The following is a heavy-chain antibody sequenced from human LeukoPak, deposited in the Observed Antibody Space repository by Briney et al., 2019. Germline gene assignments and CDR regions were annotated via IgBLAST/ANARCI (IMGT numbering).Heavy chain of an antibody. D-gene: IGHD6-13*01. CDR3: ARVIAAAGMNCFDP. J-gene: IGHJ5*02. V-gene: IGHV4-61*02. Sequence: SETLSLTCTVSGGSISSGSYYWSWIRQPAGKGLEWIGRIYTSGSTNYNPSLKSRVTISIDTSKTQFSLELSSVTAADTAVYYCARVIAAAGMNCFDPWGQGTLVTVSS. CDR2: IYTSGST. CDR1: GGSISSGSYY.